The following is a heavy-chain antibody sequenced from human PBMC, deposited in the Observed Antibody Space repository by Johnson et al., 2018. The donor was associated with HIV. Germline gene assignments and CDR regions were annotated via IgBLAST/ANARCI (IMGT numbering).Heavy chain of an antibody. CDR3: AKTPGDDWYYSEGSDAFDV. V-gene: IGHV3-23*04. D-gene: IGHD2-21*02. CDR2: ISGSGGST. J-gene: IGHJ3*01. CDR1: GFTFDDYA. Sequence: EVQLVESGGVAIQPGGSLRLSCAASGFTFDDYAMHWVRQAPGKGLEWVSAISGSGGSTYYADSVKGRFTISRDNSKNTLYLQMNSLRAEDTAVYYCAKTPGDDWYYSEGSDAFDVWGQGTLVTVSS.